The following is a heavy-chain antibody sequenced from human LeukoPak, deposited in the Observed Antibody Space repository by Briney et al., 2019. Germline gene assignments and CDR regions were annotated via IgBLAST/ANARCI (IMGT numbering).Heavy chain of an antibody. CDR1: GVSISGNY. CDR2: IYTSGST. Sequence: SETLSLTCTVSGVSISGNYWNWIRQPAGKGLDWIGHIYTSGSTDYNPSLKSRVTISIDKSKNQFSLKLSSVTAADTAVYYCARDTRSGNYYGNWFDPWGQGTLVTVSS. D-gene: IGHD3-10*01. V-gene: IGHV4-4*07. J-gene: IGHJ5*02. CDR3: ARDTRSGNYYGNWFDP.